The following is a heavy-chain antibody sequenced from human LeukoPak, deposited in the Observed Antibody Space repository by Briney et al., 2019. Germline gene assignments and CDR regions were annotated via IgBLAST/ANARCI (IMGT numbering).Heavy chain of an antibody. CDR1: GFIFSTYT. J-gene: IGHJ4*02. Sequence: PGGSLRLSCAASGFIFSTYTMNWVRQAPGKGLEWVSSISTRNSYIYYADSVKGRFTISRGNANNSLYLQMNNLTAADTAVYYCARAIAVTGGRGDYWGQGTLVTVSS. CDR3: ARAIAVTGGRGDY. V-gene: IGHV3-21*01. CDR2: ISTRNSYI. D-gene: IGHD6-19*01.